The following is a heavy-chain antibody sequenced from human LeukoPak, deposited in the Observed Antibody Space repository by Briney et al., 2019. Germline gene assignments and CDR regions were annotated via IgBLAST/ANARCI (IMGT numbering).Heavy chain of an antibody. CDR1: GLTFSSYW. J-gene: IGHJ4*02. Sequence: GGSLRLSCAASGLTFSSYWMHWVRQAPGKGLEWVAFTRYDEDNKYYADSVKGRFTISRDNSKNTLYLQMNSLRAEDTAVYYCAKDTSTISVSGTCFDYWGQGTLVTVSS. CDR3: AKDTSTISVSGTCFDY. V-gene: IGHV3-30*02. CDR2: TRYDEDNK. D-gene: IGHD6-19*01.